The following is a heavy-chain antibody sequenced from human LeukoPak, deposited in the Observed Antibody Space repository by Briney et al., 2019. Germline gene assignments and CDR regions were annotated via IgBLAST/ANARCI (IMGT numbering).Heavy chain of an antibody. CDR1: GFTFNSHA. Sequence: GGSLRLSCVASGFTFNSHAMSWVRQAPGKGLEWVSAISGSGGSTYYADSVKGRFTISRDNSKNTLYLQMNSLRAEDTAVYYCAKDQVLRFLEWTHYGMDVWGQGTTVTVSS. J-gene: IGHJ6*02. CDR2: ISGSGGST. CDR3: AKDQVLRFLEWTHYGMDV. V-gene: IGHV3-23*01. D-gene: IGHD3-3*01.